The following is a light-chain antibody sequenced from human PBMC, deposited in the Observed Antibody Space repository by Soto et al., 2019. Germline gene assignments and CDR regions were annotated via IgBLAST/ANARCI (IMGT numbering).Light chain of an antibody. J-gene: IGKJ1*01. Sequence: DIQMTQSPSSLSASVGDRVTITCRASQAISNYLAWYQQRPGKVPKLLIYAASTLQSGVPSRFSGSGSETDFTLTISSLQPEDVATYYCQKYNSAPWTFDQGTKVEIK. CDR1: QAISNY. V-gene: IGKV1-27*01. CDR2: AAS. CDR3: QKYNSAPWT.